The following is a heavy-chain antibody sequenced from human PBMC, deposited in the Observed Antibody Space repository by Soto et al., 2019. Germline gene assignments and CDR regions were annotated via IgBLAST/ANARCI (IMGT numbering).Heavy chain of an antibody. D-gene: IGHD1-26*01. V-gene: IGHV1-46*01. J-gene: IGHJ5*02. CDR2: INPSGGST. CDR1: GYTFTSNG. Sequence: ASVKVSCKASGYTFTSNGISWVRQAPGQGLEWMGIINPSGGSTSYAQKFQGRVTMTRDTSTSTVYMELSSLRSEDTAVYYCARVGVAVNWFDPWGQGTLVTVSS. CDR3: ARVGVAVNWFDP.